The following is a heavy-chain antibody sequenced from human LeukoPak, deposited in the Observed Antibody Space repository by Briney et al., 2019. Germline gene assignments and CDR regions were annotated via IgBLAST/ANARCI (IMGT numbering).Heavy chain of an antibody. V-gene: IGHV4-59*01. CDR1: GGSISSYY. CDR3: AREPLRAAAGAFDI. D-gene: IGHD6-13*01. Sequence: SETLSLTCTVSGGSISSYYWSWIRQPPGKGLEWIGYIYYSGSTNYNPSLKSRVTISVDTSKNQFSLKLSSVTAADTAVYYCAREPLRAAAGAFDIWGQGTMVTVSS. CDR2: IYYSGST. J-gene: IGHJ3*02.